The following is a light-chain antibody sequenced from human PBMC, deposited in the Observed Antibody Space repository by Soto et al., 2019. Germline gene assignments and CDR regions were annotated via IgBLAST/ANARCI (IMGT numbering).Light chain of an antibody. V-gene: IGKV1-5*03. Sequence: DIQMTQSPSTLSGSVGDRVTITCRASQTISSWLAWYQQKPGKAPNLLIYKASTLKSGVPSRFSGSGSGTEFTLTISSLQPDYFATYYCQHSTRYSDALGQGTKLDIK. CDR1: QTISSW. CDR3: QHSTRYSDA. CDR2: KAS. J-gene: IGKJ1*01.